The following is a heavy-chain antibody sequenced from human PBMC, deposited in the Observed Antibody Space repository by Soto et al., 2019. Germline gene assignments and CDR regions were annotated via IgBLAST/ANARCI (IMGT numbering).Heavy chain of an antibody. D-gene: IGHD5-18*01. CDR2: ISAYNGNT. Sequence: ASVKLSCKASGYTFTSYGISLVRQAPGQGLEWMGWISAYNGNTNYAQKLQGRVTMTTDTSTSTAYMELRSLRSDDTAVYYCAREGYSYGYTYYFDYWGQGTLVTVSS. CDR1: GYTFTSYG. J-gene: IGHJ4*02. V-gene: IGHV1-18*01. CDR3: AREGYSYGYTYYFDY.